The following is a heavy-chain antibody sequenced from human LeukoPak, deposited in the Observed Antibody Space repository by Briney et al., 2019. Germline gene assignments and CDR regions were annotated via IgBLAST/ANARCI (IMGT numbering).Heavy chain of an antibody. CDR1: GGTFSTYA. J-gene: IGHJ6*03. Sequence: SVKVSCKASGGTFSTYAITWVRQAPGQGLEWMGGIIPIFGTANYAQKFQDRVTITTDASTSTVYMELTSLRSEDTAVYYCARTPQHSYYSYNTDVWGKGATVTVAS. V-gene: IGHV1-69*05. CDR3: ARTPQHSYYSYNTDV. CDR2: IIPIFGTA. D-gene: IGHD5-18*01.